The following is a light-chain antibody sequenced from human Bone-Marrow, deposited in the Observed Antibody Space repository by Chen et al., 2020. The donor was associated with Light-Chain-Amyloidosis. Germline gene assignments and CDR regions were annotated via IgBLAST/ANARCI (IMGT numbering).Light chain of an antibody. V-gene: IGLV3-21*02. CDR2: DDS. J-gene: IGLJ3*02. Sequence: SYLLTQPFSLSLDPRQTATIACGGNNIGSTSVHWYQQTPGQAPLLVVYDDSDRPSGIPERLSGSNSGNTATLTISRVEAGDEADYYCQVWDRSSDRPVFGGGTKLTVL. CDR3: QVWDRSSDRPV. CDR1: NIGSTS.